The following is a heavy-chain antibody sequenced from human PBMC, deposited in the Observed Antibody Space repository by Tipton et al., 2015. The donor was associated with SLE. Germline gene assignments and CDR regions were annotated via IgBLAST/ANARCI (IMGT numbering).Heavy chain of an antibody. J-gene: IGHJ4*02. Sequence: LRLSCAASGGSISSGGYYWSWIRQHPGKGLEWIGYIYYSGSTYYNPSLKSRVTISVDTSKNQFSLKLSSVTAADTAVYYCARAEYYYDSSGYYIFDYWGQGTLVTVSS. CDR1: GGSISSGGYY. D-gene: IGHD3-22*01. CDR2: IYYSGST. CDR3: ARAEYYYDSSGYYIFDY. V-gene: IGHV4-31*02.